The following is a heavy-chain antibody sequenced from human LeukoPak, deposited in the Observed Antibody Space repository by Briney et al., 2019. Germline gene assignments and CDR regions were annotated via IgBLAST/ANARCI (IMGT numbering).Heavy chain of an antibody. Sequence: GGSLRLSCAASGFTFSNYHMNWVRQAPGQGLEWVSSISSGSSYIYYADSVKGRFTISRDNAKNSLYLQKNSLKAEDTAVYYCARDLYCSGGRCAAYFDYWGQGTLVTVSS. D-gene: IGHD2-15*01. J-gene: IGHJ4*02. V-gene: IGHV3-21*04. CDR1: GFTFSNYH. CDR2: ISSGSSYI. CDR3: ARDLYCSGGRCAAYFDY.